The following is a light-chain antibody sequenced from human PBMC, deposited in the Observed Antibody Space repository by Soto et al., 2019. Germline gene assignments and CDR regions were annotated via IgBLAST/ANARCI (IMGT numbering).Light chain of an antibody. J-gene: IGKJ4*01. Sequence: EIVLTQSPATLSLSPGERATLSCRASQSVSSYLAWYQQKPGQAPRLLIYDASNKATGIPARFSGSGSGTDFTLTISSLEPEDFAGCYSHQRSTWPPTLTCGGGKKVEIK. CDR1: QSVSSY. CDR3: HQRSTWPPTLT. CDR2: DAS. V-gene: IGKV3-11*01.